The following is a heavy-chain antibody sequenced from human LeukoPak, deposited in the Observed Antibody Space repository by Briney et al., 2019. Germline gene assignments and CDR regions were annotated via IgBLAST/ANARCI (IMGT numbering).Heavy chain of an antibody. CDR1: GYSFTNYW. Sequence: GESLKISCKGSGYSFTNYWIAWVRQMSGKGLEWMGIIYPGDSDTRYSPSFQGQVTISADKSISTAYLQWSSLKASDTAMYYCARTVKLWDAFDIWGQGTMVTVSS. D-gene: IGHD5-18*01. CDR3: ARTVKLWDAFDI. J-gene: IGHJ3*02. CDR2: IYPGDSDT. V-gene: IGHV5-51*01.